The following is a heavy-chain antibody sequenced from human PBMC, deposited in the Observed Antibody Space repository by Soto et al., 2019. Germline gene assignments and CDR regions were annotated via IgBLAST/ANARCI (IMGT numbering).Heavy chain of an antibody. CDR1: GYTFTSYG. V-gene: IGHV1-18*01. Sequence: QVQLVQSGAEVKKPGASVKVSCKASGYTFTSYGISWVRQAPGQGLEWMGWISAYNGNTNYAQKLQGRVTMTTDTSTCTAYMHLRSLRSDDTAVYDCGGSRSSFVVTAIGNFDSWGQGPLVTVSS. J-gene: IGHJ4*02. CDR2: ISAYNGNT. CDR3: GGSRSSFVVTAIGNFDS. D-gene: IGHD2-21*02.